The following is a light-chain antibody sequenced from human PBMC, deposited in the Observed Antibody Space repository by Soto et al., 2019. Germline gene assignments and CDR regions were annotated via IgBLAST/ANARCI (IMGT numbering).Light chain of an antibody. CDR2: GNS. J-gene: IGLJ2*01. V-gene: IGLV1-40*01. CDR1: SSNIGAGYD. Sequence: QSALTQPPSVSGAPGQRVTISCTGSSSNIGAGYDVHWYQQLPGTAPKLLIYGNSNRPSGVPDRFSGSKSGTSASLAITGLQAEDEADYYCQSYDSSPSGSVVFGGGTKLTVL. CDR3: QSYDSSPSGSVV.